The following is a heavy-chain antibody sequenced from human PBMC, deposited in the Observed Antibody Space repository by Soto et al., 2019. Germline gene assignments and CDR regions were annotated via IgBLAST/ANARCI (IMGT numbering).Heavy chain of an antibody. CDR2: IYYSGST. D-gene: IGHD3-10*01. J-gene: IGHJ2*01. Sequence: QVQLQESGPGLVKPSQTLSLTCTVSGGSISSGGYYWSWIRQHPGKGLEWIGYIYYSGSTYYNPSLRIQVTIPVTTPKTRSSRRLGLVTPGETAWYYCPGEPWEALITWYSVLGAGGTLSPVSS. CDR3: PGEPWEALITWYSVL. V-gene: IGHV4-31*01. CDR1: GGSISSGGYY.